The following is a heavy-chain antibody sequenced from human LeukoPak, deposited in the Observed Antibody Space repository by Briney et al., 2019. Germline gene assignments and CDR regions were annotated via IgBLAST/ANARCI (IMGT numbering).Heavy chain of an antibody. J-gene: IGHJ6*03. CDR1: GGSISSGSYY. Sequence: SETLSLTCTVSGGSISSGSYYWSWIRQPAGKGLEWIGRIYTSGSTNYNPSLKSRVTISVDTSKNQFSLKLSSVTAADTAVYYCARDRRGWRDYYYYYMDVWGKGTTVTVSS. CDR3: ARDRRGWRDYYYYYMDV. V-gene: IGHV4-61*02. CDR2: IYTSGST. D-gene: IGHD6-19*01.